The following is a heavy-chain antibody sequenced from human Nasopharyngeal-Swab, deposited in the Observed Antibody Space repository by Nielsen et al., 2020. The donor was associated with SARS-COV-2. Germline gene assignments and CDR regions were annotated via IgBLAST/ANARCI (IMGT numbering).Heavy chain of an antibody. J-gene: IGHJ4*02. D-gene: IGHD2-2*01. Sequence: ASVKVSCKASGGTFSSYAISWVRQAPGQGLEWMGWINAGNGNTKYSQKFQGRVTITRDTSASTAYMELSSLRSEDTAVYYCAREYCSSTSCYWDTIEDDYWGQGTLVTVSS. V-gene: IGHV1-3*01. CDR2: INAGNGNT. CDR1: GGTFSSYA. CDR3: AREYCSSTSCYWDTIEDDY.